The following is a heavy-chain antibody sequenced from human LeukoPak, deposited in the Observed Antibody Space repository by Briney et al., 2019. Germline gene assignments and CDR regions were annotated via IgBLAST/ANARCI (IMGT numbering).Heavy chain of an antibody. D-gene: IGHD2-21*02. J-gene: IGHJ5*02. CDR1: GYTFTSYD. CDR2: MNPNSGNT. CDR3: ARDSANVVVTAAFDP. Sequence: ASVEVSCKASGYTFTSYDINWVRQATGQGLEWMGWMNPNSGNTGYAQKFQGRVTITRNTSISTAYMELSSLRSEDTAVYYCARDSANVVVTAAFDPWGQGTLVTVSS. V-gene: IGHV1-8*03.